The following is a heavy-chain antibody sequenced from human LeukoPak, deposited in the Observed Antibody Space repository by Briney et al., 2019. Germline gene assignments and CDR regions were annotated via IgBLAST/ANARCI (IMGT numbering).Heavy chain of an antibody. CDR1: GYSFTDYY. V-gene: IGHV1-2*02. Sequence: ASVKVSCKTSGYSFTDYYMHWVRQAPGRGLEWMGWINPNSGGTSAAQKFQGRVTMTRDTSITTVYMEVSWLTSDDTAIYYCARADRLHGGPYLIGPWGQGTLVTVSS. J-gene: IGHJ5*02. CDR2: INPNSGGT. CDR3: ARADRLHGGPYLIGP. D-gene: IGHD2-21*01.